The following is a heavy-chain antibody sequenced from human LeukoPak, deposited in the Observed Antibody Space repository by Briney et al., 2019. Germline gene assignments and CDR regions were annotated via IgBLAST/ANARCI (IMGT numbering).Heavy chain of an antibody. V-gene: IGHV4-30-2*02. CDR1: GGSISSGGYS. CDR2: IYHSGST. J-gene: IGHJ5*02. CDR3: ARQDSLWAWFDP. Sequence: PSETLSLTCAVSGGSISSGGYSWSWIRQPPGKGLEWIGYIYHSGSTNYNPSLKSRVTISVDTSKNQFSLKLSSVTAADTAVYYCARQDSLWAWFDPWGPGTLVTVSS. D-gene: IGHD2/OR15-2a*01.